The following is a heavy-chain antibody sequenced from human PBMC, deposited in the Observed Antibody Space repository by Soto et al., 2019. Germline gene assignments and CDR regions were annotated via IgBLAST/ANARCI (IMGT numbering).Heavy chain of an antibody. CDR3: ARDLTSYGLAWYYGMDV. CDR1: GFTFSSYG. CDR2: IWYDGSNK. Sequence: GGSLRLSCAASGFTFSSYGMHWVRQAPGKGLEWVAVIWYDGSNKYYADSVKGRFTISRDNSKNTLYLQMNSLRAEDTAVYYCARDLTSYGLAWYYGMDVWGQGTTVTVSS. J-gene: IGHJ6*02. D-gene: IGHD5-18*01. V-gene: IGHV3-33*01.